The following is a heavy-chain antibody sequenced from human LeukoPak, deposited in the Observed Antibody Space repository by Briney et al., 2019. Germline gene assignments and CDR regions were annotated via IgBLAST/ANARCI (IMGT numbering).Heavy chain of an antibody. CDR2: MNPNSGNT. CDR3: ARGPGPRWFGDALSLGNNWFDP. Sequence: ASVKVSCNASGYTFTSYDINWVRQATGQGLEWMGWMNPNSGNTGYAQKFQGRVTMTRNTSISTAYMELSSLRSEDTAVYYCARGPGPRWFGDALSLGNNWFDPWGQGTLVTVSS. D-gene: IGHD3-10*01. CDR1: GYTFTSYD. V-gene: IGHV1-8*01. J-gene: IGHJ5*02.